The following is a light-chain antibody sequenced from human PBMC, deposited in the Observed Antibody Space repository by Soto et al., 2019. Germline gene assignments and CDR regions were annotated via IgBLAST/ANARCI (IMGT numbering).Light chain of an antibody. Sequence: DIQMTQSPSSLSASVGDRVTITCGASQGISSNLAWFQQKPGRVPKLLIYRATTLQSGDPSRFSGRGSGTDFTLTISSLQPEDVATYYCLKYNSAPWTFGQVTRVEL. CDR1: QGISSN. V-gene: IGKV1-27*01. J-gene: IGKJ1*01. CDR3: LKYNSAPWT. CDR2: RAT.